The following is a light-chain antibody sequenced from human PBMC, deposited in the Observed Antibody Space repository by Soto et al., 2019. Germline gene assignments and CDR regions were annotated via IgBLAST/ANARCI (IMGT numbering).Light chain of an antibody. Sequence: QSVLTQPPSVSGAPGQRVTISCTGSSSNIGAHYDVHWYQQLPGTAPKLLIYGNSNRPSGVPDRFSGSKSGTSASLAITGLQAEDEADYYCCSYAGSYTLVFGGGTKLTVL. CDR1: SSNIGAHYD. CDR3: CSYAGSYTLV. J-gene: IGLJ2*01. V-gene: IGLV1-40*01. CDR2: GNS.